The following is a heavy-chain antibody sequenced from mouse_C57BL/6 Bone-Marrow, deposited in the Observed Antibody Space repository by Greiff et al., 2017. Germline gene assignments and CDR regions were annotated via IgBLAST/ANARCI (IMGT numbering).Heavy chain of an antibody. CDR2: INPSTGGT. CDR1: GYSFTGYY. CDR3: ARKEYYGNYSWFAY. V-gene: IGHV1-42*01. D-gene: IGHD2-1*01. Sequence: EVQRVESGPELVKPGASVKISCKASGYSFTGYYMNWVKQSPEKSLEWIGEINPSTGGTTYNQKFKAKATLPVDKSSSTAYMQLKSLTSEDSAVYYGARKEYYGNYSWFAYWGQGTLVTVSA. J-gene: IGHJ3*01.